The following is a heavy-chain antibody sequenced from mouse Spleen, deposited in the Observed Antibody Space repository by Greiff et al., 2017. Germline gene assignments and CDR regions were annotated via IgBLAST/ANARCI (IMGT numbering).Heavy chain of an antibody. D-gene: IGHD1-1*01. J-gene: IGHJ2*01. CDR3: ASLNYYGSRGGYFDY. CDR2: IRNKANGYTT. Sequence: EVHLVESGGGLVQPGGSLSLSCAASGFTFTDYYMSWVRQPPGKALEWLGFIRNKANGYTTEYSASVKGRFTISRDNSQSILYLQMNALRAEDSATYYCASLNYYGSRGGYFDYWGQGTTRTVSS. V-gene: IGHV7-3*01. CDR1: GFTFTDYY.